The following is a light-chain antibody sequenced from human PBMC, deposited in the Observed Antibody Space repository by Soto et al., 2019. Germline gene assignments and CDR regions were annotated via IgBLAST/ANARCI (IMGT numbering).Light chain of an antibody. V-gene: IGKV1-5*03. CDR1: QSISSW. J-gene: IGKJ3*01. CDR2: KAS. Sequence: DIQMTQSPSTLSASVGDRVTITCRASQSISSWLAWYQQKPGKAPKLLIYKASSLESGVPSRFSGSGSGTEFTLTISSLQAKDFATYYCQQYNNYPFTFGPGTKVDIK. CDR3: QQYNNYPFT.